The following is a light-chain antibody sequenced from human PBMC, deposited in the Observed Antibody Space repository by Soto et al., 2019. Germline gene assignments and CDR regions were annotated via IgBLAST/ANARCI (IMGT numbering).Light chain of an antibody. CDR2: GAS. Sequence: EIVMTQSPATLSLSPGERATLSCRASLSVSSDLAWYRQKPGQAPSLLIYGASSRATGVPARFSGSGSGTEFTLTISSLQSDDFAVYYCQHYKTWPPYTFGQGTKLEIK. CDR1: LSVSSD. J-gene: IGKJ2*01. CDR3: QHYKTWPPYT. V-gene: IGKV3-15*01.